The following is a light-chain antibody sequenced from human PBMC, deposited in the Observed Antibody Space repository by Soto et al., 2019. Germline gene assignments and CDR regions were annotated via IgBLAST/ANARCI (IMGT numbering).Light chain of an antibody. J-gene: IGLJ1*01. V-gene: IGLV2-14*01. CDR1: SSDVGRYDF. CDR3: SSCTTSSTFV. CDR2: DVS. Sequence: QSVLAQPASVSGSPGQSITISCTGTSSDVGRYDFVSWFQQHPGKAPKLMIYDVSIRPSGVSGHFSGSKSGNTASLTISGLQAEDEADYYCSSCTTSSTFVFGTGTKVTVL.